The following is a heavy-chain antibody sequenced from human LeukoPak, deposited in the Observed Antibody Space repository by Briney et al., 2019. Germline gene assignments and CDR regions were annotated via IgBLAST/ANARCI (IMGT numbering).Heavy chain of an antibody. CDR1: GFTFSSYG. D-gene: IGHD1-14*01. Sequence: GRSLRLSCAASGFTFSSYGMHWVRQAPGKGLEWVAVIWFDGSNKYSADSVKGRFTISRDNSKDSLYLRMNSLRVEDTAVYYCAREIAPDDAFDIWGQGTMVTVSS. J-gene: IGHJ3*02. V-gene: IGHV3-33*01. CDR3: AREIAPDDAFDI. CDR2: IWFDGSNK.